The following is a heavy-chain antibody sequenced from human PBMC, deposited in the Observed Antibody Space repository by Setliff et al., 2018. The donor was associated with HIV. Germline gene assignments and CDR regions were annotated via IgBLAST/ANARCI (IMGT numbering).Heavy chain of an antibody. J-gene: IGHJ3*02. CDR1: GGSISSSNW. CDR3: ARRAYYDNSGPNAFDI. CDR2: IKHDGSEK. D-gene: IGHD3-22*01. Sequence: ETLSLTCAVSGGSISSSNWWSWVRQPPGKGLEWVANIKHDGSEKYYVDSVKGRFTISRDNAKNSLYLQMNSLRAEDTAVYYCARRAYYDNSGPNAFDIWGQGTMVTVSS. V-gene: IGHV3-7*01.